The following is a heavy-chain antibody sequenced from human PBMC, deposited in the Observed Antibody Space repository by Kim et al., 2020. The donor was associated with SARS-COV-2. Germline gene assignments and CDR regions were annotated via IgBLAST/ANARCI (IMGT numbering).Heavy chain of an antibody. V-gene: IGHV4-34*01. D-gene: IGHD2-2*02. CDR3: ARGRVGVVPSPVLGLGPFLQYHSLDV. CDR2: INQSGST. CDR1: GESFSDFS. J-gene: IGHJ6*02. Sequence: SETLSLTCAVFGESFSDFSWTWIRQSSGKGLEWIGEINQSGSTNYNPSLKSRVTLSLDTSKNQFSLKVTSVTAADTAIYNCARGRVGVVPSPVLGLGPFLQYHSLDVWGQGATVTVS.